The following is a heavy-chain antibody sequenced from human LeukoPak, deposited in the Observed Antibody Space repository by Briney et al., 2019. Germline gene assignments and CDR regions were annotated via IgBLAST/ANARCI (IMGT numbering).Heavy chain of an antibody. V-gene: IGHV3-33*08. D-gene: IGHD1-26*01. J-gene: IGHJ4*02. CDR3: ATDRNSGKYYDY. CDR1: GFTFSSYA. CDR2: IYYDGSNQ. Sequence: GGSLRLSCAASGFTFSSYAMSWVRQAPGKGLEWVAVIYYDGSNQYYTDSVKGRFTASRDNAKNTLYLQMDSLRAEDTAVYYCATDRNSGKYYDYWGQGTLVTVSS.